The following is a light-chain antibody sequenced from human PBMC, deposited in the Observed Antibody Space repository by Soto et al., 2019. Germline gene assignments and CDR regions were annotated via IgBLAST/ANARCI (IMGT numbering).Light chain of an antibody. Sequence: QSSLTQPPSAFGSPGQSVAISCTGTSSDVGGYNYVSWYQQHPVKAPKLMIYEVNKRPSGVPDRFSGSKSGNTASPTVSGLQAEDEADYYCSSYAGSSNVFGTGTKVTVL. V-gene: IGLV2-8*01. CDR3: SSYAGSSNV. CDR2: EVN. J-gene: IGLJ1*01. CDR1: SSDVGGYNY.